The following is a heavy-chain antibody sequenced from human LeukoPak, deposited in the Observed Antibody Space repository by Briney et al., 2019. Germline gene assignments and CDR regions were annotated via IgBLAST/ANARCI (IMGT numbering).Heavy chain of an antibody. CDR1: GYTFTSYY. V-gene: IGHV1-46*01. CDR3: ARDGDPSYGTMISDY. CDR2: TNPSGGST. J-gene: IGHJ4*02. Sequence: ASVKVSCKASGYTFTSYYMHWVRQAPGQGLEWMGITNPSGGSTSYAQKFQGRVTMTRDTSTSTVYMELSSLRSGDTAVYYCARDGDPSYGTMISDYWGQGTLVTVSS. D-gene: IGHD3-22*01.